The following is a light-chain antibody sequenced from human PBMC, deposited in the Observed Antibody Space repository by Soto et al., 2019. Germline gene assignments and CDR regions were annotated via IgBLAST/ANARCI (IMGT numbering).Light chain of an antibody. V-gene: IGKV3-15*01. CDR2: GAS. J-gene: IGKJ1*01. CDR3: QQYRNWPRT. CDR1: QNIYSN. Sequence: EIVMTQSPATLSVSPGERATLSCRASQNIYSNVAWYQQRPGQAPRLLIYGASTRATDMPGRFSGRGSGTEFTLTISSLQSEDFAVYYCQQYRNWPRTFGQGTKVDI.